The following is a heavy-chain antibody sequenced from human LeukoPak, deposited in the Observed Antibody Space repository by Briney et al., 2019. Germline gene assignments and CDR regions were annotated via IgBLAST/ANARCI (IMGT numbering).Heavy chain of an antibody. D-gene: IGHD6-13*01. J-gene: IGHJ4*02. CDR3: ARDIDVGAYSRSWLFDY. V-gene: IGHV4-4*07. CDR2: IYSSGTT. Sequence: NPSETLSLTCTVSGGSISSYYWSWIRQPAGKGLEWIGRIYSSGTTYYNPSLNGRVTMSVDTSKNQFSLEVRSVTAADTAVYYCARDIDVGAYSRSWLFDYWGQGALVTVSS. CDR1: GGSISSYY.